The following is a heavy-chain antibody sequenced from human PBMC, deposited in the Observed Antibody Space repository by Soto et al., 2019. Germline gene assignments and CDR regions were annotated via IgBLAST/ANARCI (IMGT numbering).Heavy chain of an antibody. J-gene: IGHJ6*02. CDR3: ARGGSSSDNGMDV. V-gene: IGHV3-74*01. Sequence: PGGSLRLSCAASGFTVSSYWMHWVRQAPGEGLVWVSRIKSDGSSITYADSVKGRFTISRDNAKNSLYLQMNSLRDEDSAVYYCARGGSSSDNGMDVWGQGTTVTVSS. D-gene: IGHD6-6*01. CDR1: GFTVSSYW. CDR2: IKSDGSSI.